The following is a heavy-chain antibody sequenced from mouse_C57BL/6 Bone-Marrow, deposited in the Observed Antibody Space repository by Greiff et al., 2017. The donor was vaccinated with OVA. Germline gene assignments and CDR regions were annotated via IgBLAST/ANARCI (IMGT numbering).Heavy chain of an antibody. J-gene: IGHJ4*01. CDR2: ISNGGGST. CDR1: GFTFSDYY. Sequence: EVHLVESGGGLVQPGGSLKLSCAASGFTFSDYYMYWVRQTPEKRLEWVAYISNGGGSTYYPDTVKGRFTISRDNAKNTLYLQMSRLKSEDTAMYYCAAYDYDGAMDYWGQGTSVTVSS. D-gene: IGHD2-4*01. V-gene: IGHV5-12*01. CDR3: AAYDYDGAMDY.